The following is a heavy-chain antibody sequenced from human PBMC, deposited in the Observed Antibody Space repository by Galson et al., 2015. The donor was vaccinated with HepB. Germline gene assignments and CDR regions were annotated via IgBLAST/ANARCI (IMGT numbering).Heavy chain of an antibody. J-gene: IGHJ4*02. CDR2: ISWNSGSI. Sequence: SLRLSCAASGFTFDDYAMHWVRQAPGKGLEWVSGISWNSGSIGYADSVKGRFTISRDSAKNSLYLQMNSPRAEDTALYYCAKDTGYSYGNNPLGYFDYWGQGTLVTVSS. CDR3: AKDTGYSYGNNPLGYFDY. V-gene: IGHV3-9*01. CDR1: GFTFDDYA. D-gene: IGHD5-18*01.